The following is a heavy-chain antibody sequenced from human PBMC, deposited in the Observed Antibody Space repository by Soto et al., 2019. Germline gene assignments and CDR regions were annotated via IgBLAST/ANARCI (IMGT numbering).Heavy chain of an antibody. CDR2: MSYDGSRE. Sequence: QVQLVESGGGVVQPGRSLRLSCAASGFTFSNSPIHWVRQAPGKGLEWVAVMSYDGSREYYADSVKGRFTISRDNSKNTLYLQMNSLRVEDKGLYYCAREEFSAHYFDFWGQGTLVTVSS. CDR1: GFTFSNSP. CDR3: AREEFSAHYFDF. V-gene: IGHV3-30-3*01. D-gene: IGHD6-25*01. J-gene: IGHJ4*02.